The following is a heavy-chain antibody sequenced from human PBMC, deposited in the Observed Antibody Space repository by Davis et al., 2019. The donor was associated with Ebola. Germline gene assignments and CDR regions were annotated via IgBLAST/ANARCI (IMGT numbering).Heavy chain of an antibody. D-gene: IGHD6-19*01. CDR2: INHSGST. J-gene: IGHJ5*02. Sequence: SETLSLTCAVYVGSFSGYYWSWIRQPPGKGLEWIGEINHSGSTNYNPSLKSRVTISVDTSKNQFSLKLSSVTAADTAVYYCARPGTYSSGWYGWFDPWGQGTLVTVSS. V-gene: IGHV4-34*01. CDR3: ARPGTYSSGWYGWFDP. CDR1: VGSFSGYY.